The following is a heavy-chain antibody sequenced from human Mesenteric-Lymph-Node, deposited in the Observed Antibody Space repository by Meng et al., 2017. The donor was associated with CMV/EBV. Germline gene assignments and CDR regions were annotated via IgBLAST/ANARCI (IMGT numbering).Heavy chain of an antibody. J-gene: IGHJ4*02. CDR1: GFTLTNYA. V-gene: IGHV3-23*01. Sequence: GESLKISCAASGFTLTNYAVHWVRQAPGKGLAWVSAIGGGGDITYYADSVKGRFTVSRDNYKNTLYLQMNSLRVDDTAVYYCATQSGYTYGRYDYWGQGALVTVSS. D-gene: IGHD5-18*01. CDR3: ATQSGYTYGRYDY. CDR2: IGGGGDIT.